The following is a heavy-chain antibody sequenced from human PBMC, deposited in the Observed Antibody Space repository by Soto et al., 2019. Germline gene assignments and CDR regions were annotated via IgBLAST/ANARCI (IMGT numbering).Heavy chain of an antibody. CDR3: ARDLSGRYGSVNDAFDI. Sequence: GASVKVSCKASGYTFTSYYMHWVRQAPGQGLEWMGIINPSGGSTSYAQKFQGRVTMTRDTSTSTVYMELSSLRSEDTAVYYCARDLSGRYGSVNDAFDIWGQGTMVTVSS. CDR2: INPSGGST. CDR1: GYTFTSYY. D-gene: IGHD1-26*01. V-gene: IGHV1-46*01. J-gene: IGHJ3*02.